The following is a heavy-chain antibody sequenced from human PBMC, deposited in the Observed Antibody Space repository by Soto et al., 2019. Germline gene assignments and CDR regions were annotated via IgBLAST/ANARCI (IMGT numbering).Heavy chain of an antibody. V-gene: IGHV3-74*01. CDR1: GFTFSSYW. CDR2: INSDGSST. J-gene: IGHJ4*02. Sequence: GGSLRLSCAASGFTFSSYWMHWVRQAPGKGLVWVSRINSDGSSTSYADSVKGRFTISRDNAKNTLYLQMNSLRAEDTAVYYCARGAFIAAEHFDYWGQGTLVTVSS. CDR3: ARGAFIAAEHFDY. D-gene: IGHD6-13*01.